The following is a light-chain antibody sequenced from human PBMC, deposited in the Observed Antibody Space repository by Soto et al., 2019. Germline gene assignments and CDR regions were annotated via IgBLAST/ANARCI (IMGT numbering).Light chain of an antibody. CDR2: NNN. CDR3: HSYDSSLSGSYV. CDR1: SSNIGAGYD. V-gene: IGLV1-40*01. Sequence: QSVLTQPPSVSGAPGQRVTISCSGSSSNIGAGYDVHWYQRLPGTAPKVLIYNNNNRPSGVPDRSSGSKSGTSASLAITGLQAEDEADYYCHSYDSSLSGSYVFGSGTKLTVL. J-gene: IGLJ1*01.